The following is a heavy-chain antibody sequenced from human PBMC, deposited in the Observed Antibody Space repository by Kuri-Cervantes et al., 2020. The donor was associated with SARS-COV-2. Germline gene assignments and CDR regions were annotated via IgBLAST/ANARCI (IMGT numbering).Heavy chain of an antibody. CDR1: GGSISSNY. Sequence: GSLRLSCTVSGGSISSNYWSWIRQPPEKGLEWIGYIYSSGSTNYSPSLKSRVTISVDTSKNQFSLKLTSVTAADTAVYYCASHWGGQILYWGQGTLVTVSS. CDR2: IYSSGST. CDR3: ASHWGGQILY. V-gene: IGHV4-59*08. D-gene: IGHD3-16*01. J-gene: IGHJ4*02.